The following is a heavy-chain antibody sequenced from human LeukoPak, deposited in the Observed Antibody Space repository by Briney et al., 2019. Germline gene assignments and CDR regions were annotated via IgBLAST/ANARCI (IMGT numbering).Heavy chain of an antibody. CDR3: ARNIGWYFDL. J-gene: IGHJ2*01. CDR1: GFTFGRYW. Sequence: GGSLRLSCAASGFTFGRYWMHWVRQAPGEGLVWVSRIDSDGRTANYADSVKGRFTTSRDDAQNTLYLQMNSLRAEDTAVYYCARNIGWYFDLWGRGTLVTVSS. D-gene: IGHD2/OR15-2a*01. V-gene: IGHV3-74*01. CDR2: IDSDGRTA.